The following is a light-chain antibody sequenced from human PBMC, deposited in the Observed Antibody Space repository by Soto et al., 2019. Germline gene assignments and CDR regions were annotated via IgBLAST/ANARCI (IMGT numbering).Light chain of an antibody. V-gene: IGLV1-44*01. Sequence: QLVLTQPPSASGTPGQRVTISCSGSSSNIGTYTVNWYQQVPGTAPKLLIYSNNQRPSGVPDRFSGSKSGTSASLAIGGLPSEDEADYYCAAWDASLNGVIFGGGTKLTVL. J-gene: IGLJ2*01. CDR2: SNN. CDR3: AAWDASLNGVI. CDR1: SSNIGTYT.